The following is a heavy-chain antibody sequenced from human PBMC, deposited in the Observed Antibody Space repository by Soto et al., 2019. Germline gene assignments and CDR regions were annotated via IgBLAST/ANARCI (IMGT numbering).Heavy chain of an antibody. CDR3: AKAYSGPFDV. Sequence: PVGSLRLSCAASGFTFSSYDIHWVRQAPGKGLEWVALISYDGSRKYYADSVKGLFTISRDNSKNTLYLQVNSLRAEDTAVYYCAKAYSGPFDVWGQGTMVTVSS. CDR2: ISYDGSRK. D-gene: IGHD1-26*01. CDR1: GFTFSSYD. V-gene: IGHV3-30*18. J-gene: IGHJ3*01.